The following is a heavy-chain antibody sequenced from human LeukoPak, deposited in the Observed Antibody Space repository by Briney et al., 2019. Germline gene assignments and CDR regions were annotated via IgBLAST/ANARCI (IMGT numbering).Heavy chain of an antibody. CDR3: ARGRGVFWSGYYSDY. CDR2: INHSGST. D-gene: IGHD3-3*01. V-gene: IGHV4-39*07. CDR1: GGSISSGGYY. J-gene: IGHJ4*02. Sequence: SETLSLTCTISGGSISSGGYYWSWIRQPPGKGLEWIGEINHSGSTNYNPSLKSRVTISVDTSKNQFSLKLSSVTAADTAVYYCARGRGVFWSGYYSDYWGQGTLVTVSS.